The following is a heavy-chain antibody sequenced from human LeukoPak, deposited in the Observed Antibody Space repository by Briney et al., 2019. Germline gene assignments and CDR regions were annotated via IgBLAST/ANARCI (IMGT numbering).Heavy chain of an antibody. CDR2: ISSSSSTI. Sequence: GGSLRLSCAASGFTFSSYSMNWVRPAPGKGLEWVSYISSSSSTIYYADSVKGRFTISRDNAKNSLYLQMNSLRAEDTAVYYCARVPSYGSGSGFDPWGQGTLVTVSS. J-gene: IGHJ5*02. V-gene: IGHV3-48*04. CDR3: ARVPSYGSGSGFDP. D-gene: IGHD3-10*01. CDR1: GFTFSSYS.